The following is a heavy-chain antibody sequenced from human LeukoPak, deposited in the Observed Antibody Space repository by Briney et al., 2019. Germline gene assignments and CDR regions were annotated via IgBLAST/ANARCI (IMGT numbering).Heavy chain of an antibody. V-gene: IGHV4-59*01. CDR3: ARGYSRSWYQAVVYIWLDP. J-gene: IGHJ5*02. CDR2: ISYSGST. Sequence: SETLSLTCSVSGGSISSYYWTWIRQPPGKGLEWIGYISYSGSTNYNPSLKSRVTISVDTSKNQFSLNLTSVTAADTAVYCCARGYSRSWYQAVVYIWLDPWGQGTLVTVSS. CDR1: GGSISSYY. D-gene: IGHD6-13*01.